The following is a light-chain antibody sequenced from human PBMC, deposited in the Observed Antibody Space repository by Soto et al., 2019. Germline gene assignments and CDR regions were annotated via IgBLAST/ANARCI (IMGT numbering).Light chain of an antibody. CDR3: HQFNNYPFT. CDR2: DAS. CDR1: EGISSA. V-gene: IGKV1D-13*01. Sequence: AIQLTQSPSSLSASVGDRVTITCRASEGISSALAWYQQKPGTAPKLLIYDASSLESGVPSRFSGSGSGTDFTLTISSLQPEDFATYYCHQFNNYPFTFDPGTKVDIK. J-gene: IGKJ3*01.